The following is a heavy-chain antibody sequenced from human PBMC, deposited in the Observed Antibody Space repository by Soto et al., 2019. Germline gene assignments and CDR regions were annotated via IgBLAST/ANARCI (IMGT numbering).Heavy chain of an antibody. CDR2: ISGSGGST. CDR3: AKGSPETHYFYYAMDV. V-gene: IGHV3-23*01. Sequence: PGGSLRLSCAASGFTFDIHAMSWVRQAPGKGLQWVSVISGSGGSTYYADSVKGRFTISRDNSKNTLYLQMNSLRADDTAVYYCAKGSPETHYFYYAMDVWGQGSTVTVYS. CDR1: GFTFDIHA. J-gene: IGHJ6*02.